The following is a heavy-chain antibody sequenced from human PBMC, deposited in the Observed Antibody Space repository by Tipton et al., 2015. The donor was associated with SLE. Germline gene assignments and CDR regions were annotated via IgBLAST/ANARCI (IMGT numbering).Heavy chain of an antibody. CDR2: ISYAGNNK. V-gene: IGHV3-30-3*02. Sequence: SLRLSCAASGFTFSSYAMHWVRQAPGKGLEWVAVISYAGNNKYYADSVKGRFTISRDNSKNTLYLQMNSLRAEDTAVYYCAKDAHIVGATRAYFQHWGQGSLVTVSS. CDR1: GFTFSSYA. J-gene: IGHJ1*01. D-gene: IGHD1-26*01. CDR3: AKDAHIVGATRAYFQH.